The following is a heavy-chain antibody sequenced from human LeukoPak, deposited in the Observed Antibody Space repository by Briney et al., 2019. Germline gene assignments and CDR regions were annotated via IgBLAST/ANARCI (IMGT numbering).Heavy chain of an antibody. CDR1: GFAFSTYT. CDR3: ARDFDYGDYIDF. V-gene: IGHV3-48*04. D-gene: IGHD4-17*01. J-gene: IGHJ4*02. Sequence: GGSLRLSCAASGFAFSTYTFNWVRQAPGKGLEWLSYISSGGITIFYADSVKGRFTISRDNAKNSLYLHMNSLKAEDTAVYYCARDFDYGDYIDFWGQGTLVTVSS. CDR2: ISSGGITI.